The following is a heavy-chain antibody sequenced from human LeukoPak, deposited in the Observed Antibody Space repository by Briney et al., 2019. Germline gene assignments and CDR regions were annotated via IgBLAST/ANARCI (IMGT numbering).Heavy chain of an antibody. Sequence: KASETLSLTCTVSGGSISSYYWSWIRQPPGKGLEWIGYIYYSGSATYNPSLKSRVTISVDTSKNQFSLKLSSVTAADTAVYYCARDQSGYSYGFDYWGQGTLVTVSS. CDR1: GGSISSYY. CDR2: IYYSGSA. J-gene: IGHJ4*02. V-gene: IGHV4-59*01. D-gene: IGHD5-18*01. CDR3: ARDQSGYSYGFDY.